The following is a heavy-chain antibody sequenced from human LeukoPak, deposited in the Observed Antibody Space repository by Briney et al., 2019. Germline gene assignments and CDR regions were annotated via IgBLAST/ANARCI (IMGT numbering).Heavy chain of an antibody. V-gene: IGHV3-23*01. CDR1: GFTFSSYW. D-gene: IGHD6-19*01. J-gene: IGHJ4*02. CDR3: ATDRTYSSGWYSTPSILGYFDY. Sequence: GGSLRLSCAASGFTFSSYWMSWVRQAPGKGLEWVSAISGSGGSTYYADSVKGRFTSSRDNSKNTLYLQMNSLRAEDTAVYYCATDRTYSSGWYSTPSILGYFDYWGQGTLVTVSS. CDR2: ISGSGGST.